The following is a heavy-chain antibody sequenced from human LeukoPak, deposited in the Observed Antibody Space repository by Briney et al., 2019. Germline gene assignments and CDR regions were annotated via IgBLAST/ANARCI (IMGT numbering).Heavy chain of an antibody. Sequence: GASVKVSCKASGYTFTGYYMHWVRQAPGQGLEWMGRINPTSGGTNYAQKFQGRVTMTRDTSISTAYMELSRLRSDDTAVYYCARGYPGYSYVKLDYWGQGTLVTVSS. CDR3: ARGYPGYSYVKLDY. CDR1: GYTFTGYY. J-gene: IGHJ4*02. D-gene: IGHD5-18*01. CDR2: INPTSGGT. V-gene: IGHV1-2*06.